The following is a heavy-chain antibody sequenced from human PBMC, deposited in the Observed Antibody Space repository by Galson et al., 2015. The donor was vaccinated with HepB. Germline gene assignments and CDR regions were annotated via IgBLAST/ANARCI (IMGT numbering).Heavy chain of an antibody. CDR3: AREGGEYQLLWWMENWFDP. CDR2: IIPIFGTA. Sequence: SVKVSCKASGGTFSSYAISWVRQAPGQGLEWMGGIIPIFGTANYAQKFQGRVTITADESASTAYMELSSLRSEDTAVYYCAREGGEYQLLWWMENWFDPWGQGTLVTVSS. D-gene: IGHD2-2*01. V-gene: IGHV1-69*13. CDR1: GGTFSSYA. J-gene: IGHJ5*02.